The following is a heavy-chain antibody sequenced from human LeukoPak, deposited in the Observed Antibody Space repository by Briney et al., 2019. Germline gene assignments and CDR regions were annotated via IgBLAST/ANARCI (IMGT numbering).Heavy chain of an antibody. CDR2: LTYDGTSK. V-gene: IGHV3-30*14. J-gene: IGHJ6*04. CDR1: GVTLSTSA. Sequence: GGSLRLSCATSGVTLSTSAMQWVGQAPGKGLEWVTLLTYDGTSKFNADSVKGRFTISRDDSKSTLYLQMNSLRPEDTAVYYCTTNWGMEVWGKGTWSPSPQ. CDR3: TTNWGMEV.